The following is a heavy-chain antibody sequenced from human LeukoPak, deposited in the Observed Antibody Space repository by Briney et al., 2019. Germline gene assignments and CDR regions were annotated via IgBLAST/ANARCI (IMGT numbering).Heavy chain of an antibody. Sequence: SGPTLVKPTQTLTLTCTFSGFSLSTSGVGVGWIRQPPGKALEWLALIYLDDDKRYSPSLKSRLTITKDTSKNQVVLTMTNMDPVDTATYYCARYVWGSYRSSDYYFDYWGQGTLVTVSS. J-gene: IGHJ4*02. V-gene: IGHV2-5*02. CDR2: IYLDDDK. CDR3: ARYVWGSYRSSDYYFDY. D-gene: IGHD3-16*02. CDR1: GFSLSTSGVG.